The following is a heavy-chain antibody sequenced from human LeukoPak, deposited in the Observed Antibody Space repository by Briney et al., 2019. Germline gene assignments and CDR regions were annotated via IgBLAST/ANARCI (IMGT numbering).Heavy chain of an antibody. D-gene: IGHD3-22*01. J-gene: IGHJ3*02. CDR2: ISGSGEST. CDR1: GFTFSSYA. Sequence: GGSLRLSCAASGFTFSSYAMSWVRQAPGKGLEWVSTISGSGESTYYADSVKGRFTISRDNSKNTLYLQMNSLRAEDTAVYYCAKDGSSGYFPDAFDIWGQGTMVTVSS. CDR3: AKDGSSGYFPDAFDI. V-gene: IGHV3-23*01.